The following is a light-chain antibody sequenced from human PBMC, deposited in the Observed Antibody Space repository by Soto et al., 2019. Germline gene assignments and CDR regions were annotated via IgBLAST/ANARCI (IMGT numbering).Light chain of an antibody. CDR1: QSVSNNY. J-gene: IGKJ2*01. CDR2: GAS. V-gene: IGKV3-20*01. Sequence: EIVLTQSPGTLSLSPGERATLSCRASQSVSNNYLAWYQQKPGQAPRLLISGASSRATGIPDRFSGGGSGTDFTLAISRLEPEDFVVYHCQQYGSSPHTFGQGTELEIK. CDR3: QQYGSSPHT.